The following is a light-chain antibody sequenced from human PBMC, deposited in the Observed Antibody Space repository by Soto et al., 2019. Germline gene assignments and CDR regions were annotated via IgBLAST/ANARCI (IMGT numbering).Light chain of an antibody. J-gene: IGLJ2*01. CDR2: YDR. V-gene: IGLV3-21*04. CDR1: DIGSKS. CDR3: QVWDSGSDHVV. Sequence: SYELTQSPSVSVAPGNTARITCGESDIGSKSVHWYQQKPGQAPVLVIYYDRHRPSGIPERFSGSNSGNTATLTISRVEAGDEADYYCQVWDSGSDHVVFGGGTKVTVL.